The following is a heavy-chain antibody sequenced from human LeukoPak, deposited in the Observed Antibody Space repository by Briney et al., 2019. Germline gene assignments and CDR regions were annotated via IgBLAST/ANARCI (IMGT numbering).Heavy chain of an antibody. CDR2: MNPNSGNT. CDR1: GYTFTSYD. J-gene: IGHJ6*02. Sequence: ASVKVSCKASGYTFTSYDINWVRQATGQGLEWMGWMNPNSGNTGYAQKFQGRVTMTRNTSISTAYMELSSLRSEDTAVYYCARGGYSGYFLWDYYYGMDVWGQGTTVTVSS. CDR3: ARGGYSGYFLWDYYYGMDV. V-gene: IGHV1-8*01. D-gene: IGHD5-12*01.